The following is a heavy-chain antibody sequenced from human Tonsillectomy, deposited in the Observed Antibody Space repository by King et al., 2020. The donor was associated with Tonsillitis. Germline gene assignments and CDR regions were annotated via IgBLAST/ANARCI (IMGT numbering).Heavy chain of an antibody. D-gene: IGHD6-6*01. CDR3: ATQRVATRAGAARVYDY. Sequence: VQLQESGPGLVKPSETLSLTCTVSGGSISSSYWSWIRQPPGKGLEWIGYIHYSGSTDYNPSLKSRVTISLDTSKNQFSLNLTSVTAADTAVYYCATQRVATRAGAARVYDYWGQGTLVTVSS. CDR1: GGSISSSY. V-gene: IGHV4-59*08. CDR2: IHYSGST. J-gene: IGHJ4*02.